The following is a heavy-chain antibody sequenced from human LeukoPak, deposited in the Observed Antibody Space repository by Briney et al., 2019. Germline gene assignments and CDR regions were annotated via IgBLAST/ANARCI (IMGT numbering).Heavy chain of an antibody. V-gene: IGHV3-30*18. Sequence: GGSLRLSCAASGFTFSSYGMHWVRQAPGKGLEWVAVISYDGSNKYYADSVKGRFTISRDNSKNTLYLQMNSLRAEDTPVYYCAKDSSSFDYWGQGTLVTVSS. CDR1: GFTFSSYG. CDR2: ISYDGSNK. CDR3: AKDSSSFDY. J-gene: IGHJ4*02. D-gene: IGHD6-13*01.